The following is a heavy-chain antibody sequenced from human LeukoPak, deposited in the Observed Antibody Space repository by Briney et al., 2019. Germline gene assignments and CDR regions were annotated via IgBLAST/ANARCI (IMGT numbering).Heavy chain of an antibody. V-gene: IGHV3-23*01. CDR1: GFTFSSYA. CDR3: AKDLRNGDAYGFLDS. Sequence: PGGSLRLSCAASGFTFSSYAMSWVRQAPGKGLEWVSGISGSGGTTYYADSVKGRFTISRDNSKNTLYLQMNSLRVEDTAIYYCAKDLRNGDAYGFLDSWGQGTLVTVSS. J-gene: IGHJ4*02. D-gene: IGHD2-21*02. CDR2: ISGSGGTT.